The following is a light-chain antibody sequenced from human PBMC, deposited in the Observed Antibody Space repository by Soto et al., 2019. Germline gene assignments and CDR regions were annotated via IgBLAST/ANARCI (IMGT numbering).Light chain of an antibody. V-gene: IGKV1-13*02. J-gene: IGKJ4*01. CDR2: DAS. CDR3: QQFNGFPLS. Sequence: IQLTQSPSSLSASVGDRVTITCRAGQDIGSALAWYQQRPGKAPKLLLYDASNLEAAVPSRFSGSGSGTDFTVTITCLLPEDFATYNCQQFNGFPLSFGGGTKVQIK. CDR1: QDIGSA.